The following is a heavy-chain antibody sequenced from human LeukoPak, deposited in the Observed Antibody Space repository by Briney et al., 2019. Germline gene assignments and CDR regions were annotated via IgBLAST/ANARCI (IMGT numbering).Heavy chain of an antibody. D-gene: IGHD6-13*01. V-gene: IGHV7-4-1*02. CDR3: ASNLGSSSHDY. CDR1: GYTFTSYA. J-gene: IGHJ4*02. CDR2: INTNTGKP. Sequence: ASVKVSFKSSGYTFTSYAMNWVRQAPGQGLEWMGWINTNTGKPTYAQGFTGRFVFSLDTSVNTAYLQISSLKAEDTAVYYCASNLGSSSHDYWGQGTLVTVSS.